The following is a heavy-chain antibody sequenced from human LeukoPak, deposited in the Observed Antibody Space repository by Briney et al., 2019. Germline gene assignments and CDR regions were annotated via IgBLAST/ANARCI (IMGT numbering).Heavy chain of an antibody. CDR2: ISVDNGNT. CDR3: ARGYRPGLKWNDFDY. CDR1: GYTFSSYG. D-gene: IGHD1-1*01. J-gene: IGHJ4*02. V-gene: IGHV1-18*01. Sequence: ASVKLSCKASGYTFSSYGISWVRQAPGQGLEWMGWISVDNGNTNYAQKLQGRVTMTTDTSTSTAYMELRSLTSDDTAVYYCARGYRPGLKWNDFDYWGQGTLVTVSS.